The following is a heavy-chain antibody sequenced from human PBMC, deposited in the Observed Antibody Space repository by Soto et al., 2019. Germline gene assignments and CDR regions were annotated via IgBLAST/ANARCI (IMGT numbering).Heavy chain of an antibody. J-gene: IGHJ6*02. CDR3: ANSSGLELWSPTVYYYGMDF. CDR1: GFTFSSYA. Sequence: EVQLLESGGGLVQPGGSLRLSCAASGFTFSSYAMSWVRQAPWKGLECVSSISGSGCSTYYADSVKGRFTISRDNSENQPKLQINGLRVEDTAVYDFANSSGLELWSPTVYYYGMDFWGQWTTVTLSS. V-gene: IGHV3-23*01. D-gene: IGHD3-22*01. CDR2: ISGSGCST.